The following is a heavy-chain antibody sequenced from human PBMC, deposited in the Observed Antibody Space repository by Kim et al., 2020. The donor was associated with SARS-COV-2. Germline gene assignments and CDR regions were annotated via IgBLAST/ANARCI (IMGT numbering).Heavy chain of an antibody. V-gene: IGHV4-34*01. J-gene: IGHJ6*02. CDR2: INHSGST. Sequence: SETLSLTCAVYGGSFSGYYWSWIRQPPGKGLEWIGEINHSGSTNYNPSLKSRVTISVDTSKNKFSLKLSSVTAADTAVYYCARGHPSYYDFWSGYSLMDVWGQGTTVTVSS. CDR3: ARGHPSYYDFWSGYSLMDV. D-gene: IGHD3-3*01. CDR1: GGSFSGYY.